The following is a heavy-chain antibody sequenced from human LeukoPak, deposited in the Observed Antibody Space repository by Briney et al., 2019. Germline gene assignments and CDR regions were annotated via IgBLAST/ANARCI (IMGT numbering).Heavy chain of an antibody. D-gene: IGHD3-22*01. J-gene: IGHJ4*02. Sequence: PRESLPISCLGSGYTSTSYTIGGVRQMHGKGLEWMAIINPVDSDITYSPCVQGQATISGDESLSQAYLQWSSLKGSDTVMSYCARHLLSPYYYDSSGYYFDYWGEGTLVTVSS. V-gene: IGHV5-51*01. CDR1: GYTSTSYT. CDR2: INPVDSDI. CDR3: ARHLLSPYYYDSSGYYFDY.